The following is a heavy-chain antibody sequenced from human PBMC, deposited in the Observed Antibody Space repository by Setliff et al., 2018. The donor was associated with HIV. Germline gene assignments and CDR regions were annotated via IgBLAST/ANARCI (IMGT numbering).Heavy chain of an antibody. CDR3: ALTGHRLLRGYMDV. CDR2: LYVSGDT. V-gene: IGHV4-4*07. D-gene: IGHD2-15*01. Sequence: SETLSLTCTVSGGSMSSYYWSWVRQPAGKGLEWIGRLYVSGDTNYNPSLKSRVTMSLDTSKKHFSLNLKSVTAADTAVYYCALTGHRLLRGYMDVWGKGTTVTVS. J-gene: IGHJ6*03. CDR1: GGSMSSYY.